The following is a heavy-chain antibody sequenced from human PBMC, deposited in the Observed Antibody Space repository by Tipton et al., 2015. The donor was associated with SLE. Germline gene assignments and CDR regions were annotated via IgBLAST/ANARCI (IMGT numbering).Heavy chain of an antibody. J-gene: IGHJ4*02. CDR1: GGSFRGYY. CDR3: ARHGRPSNSATIRGFDS. CDR2: ISNSETT. Sequence: TLSLTCAVYGGSFRGYYWSWIRQPAGKGLEWIGEISNSETTNYNPSLKSRVTISVDTSKNQVFLKLTSMTAADTAVYYCARHGRPSNSATIRGFDSWGQGTLVTVSS. D-gene: IGHD2/OR15-2a*01. V-gene: IGHV4-34*01.